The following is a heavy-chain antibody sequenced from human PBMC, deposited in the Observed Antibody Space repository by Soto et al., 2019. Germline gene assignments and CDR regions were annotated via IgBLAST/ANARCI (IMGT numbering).Heavy chain of an antibody. CDR2: IIPILGIA. CDR1: GGTFSSYT. V-gene: IGHV1-69*02. Sequence: QVQLVQSGAEVKKPGSSVKVSCKASGGTFSSYTIDWVRQAPGQGLEWMGRIIPILGIANYAPQFQCRFTITADKSTSTAYMELSSLRSEDTAVYYCARIQPDDYGDYWGQGTLVNVSS. J-gene: IGHJ4*02. CDR3: ARIQPDDYGDY.